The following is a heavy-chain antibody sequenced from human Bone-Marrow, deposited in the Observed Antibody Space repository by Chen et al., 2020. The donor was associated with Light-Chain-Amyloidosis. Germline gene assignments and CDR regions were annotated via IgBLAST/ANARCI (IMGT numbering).Heavy chain of an antibody. V-gene: IGHV5-51*01. D-gene: IGHD5-12*01. CDR2: IYPDDFDA. CDR1: GYTFPNYW. CDR3: ARRRDGYNFDY. Sequence: EVQLEQSGPEVKKPGESLKISCKGSGYTFPNYWIGWVRQMPGKGLEWMGVIYPDDFDARYMPSFDGQVTISADKSITTAYLQWRSLKASDTAMYYCARRRDGYNFDYWGQGTLVTVSS. J-gene: IGHJ4*02.